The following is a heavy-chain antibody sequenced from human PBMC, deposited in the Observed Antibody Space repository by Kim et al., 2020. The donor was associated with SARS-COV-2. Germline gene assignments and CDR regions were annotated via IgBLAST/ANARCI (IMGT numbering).Heavy chain of an antibody. CDR2: INAGRGDT. D-gene: IGHD2-8*02. Sequence: ASVKVSCKASGYTFTNYAIQWVRQAPGQGLEWMGWINAGRGDTQYSQKFQGRVTITRDTSARTAYMELSSLGSEDTAVYYCARPHSGGTANLVFSSFDYWGQGTLVTVSS. CDR1: GYTFTNYA. V-gene: IGHV1-3*01. J-gene: IGHJ4*02. CDR3: ARPHSGGTANLVFSSFDY.